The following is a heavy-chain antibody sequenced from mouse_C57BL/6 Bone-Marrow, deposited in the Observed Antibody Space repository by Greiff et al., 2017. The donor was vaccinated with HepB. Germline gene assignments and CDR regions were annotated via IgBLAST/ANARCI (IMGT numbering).Heavy chain of an antibody. CDR2: IDPETGGT. V-gene: IGHV1-15*01. CDR3: TPLLWLRRAWFAY. Sequence: VQLQQSGAELVRPGASVTLSCKASGYTFTDYEMHWVKQTPVHGLEWIGAIDPETGGTAYNQKFKGKAILTADKSSSTAYMELRSLTSEDSAVYYCTPLLWLRRAWFAYWGQGTLVTVSA. D-gene: IGHD2-2*01. CDR1: GYTFTDYE. J-gene: IGHJ3*01.